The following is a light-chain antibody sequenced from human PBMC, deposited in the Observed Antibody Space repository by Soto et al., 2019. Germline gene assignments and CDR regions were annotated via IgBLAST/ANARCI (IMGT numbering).Light chain of an antibody. Sequence: DIQMTQSPSTLSASVGDRVTITCRASQSISSWLAWYQQKPGKAPKLLINKASSLESGVQSRFSGSGSGTEFTLTIRSLQPDDFATYYCQHFNSYPWTFGQGTKVDIK. V-gene: IGKV1-5*03. CDR1: QSISSW. CDR2: KAS. J-gene: IGKJ1*01. CDR3: QHFNSYPWT.